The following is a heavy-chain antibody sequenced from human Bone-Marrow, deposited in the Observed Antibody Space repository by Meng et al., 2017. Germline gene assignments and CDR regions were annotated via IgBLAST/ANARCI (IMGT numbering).Heavy chain of an antibody. D-gene: IGHD3-10*01. CDR2: INPNSGGT. V-gene: IGHV1-2*06. Sequence: ASVKVSCKASGYTFTDYYMHWVRQAPGQGLEWMGRINPNSGGTSYAQRFQGRVTMTRDTSITTAYMELSRLRSDDTAVYYCARGYVTMVRFVENSDYWGQGTLVTVSS. J-gene: IGHJ4*02. CDR3: ARGYVTMVRFVENSDY. CDR1: GYTFTDYY.